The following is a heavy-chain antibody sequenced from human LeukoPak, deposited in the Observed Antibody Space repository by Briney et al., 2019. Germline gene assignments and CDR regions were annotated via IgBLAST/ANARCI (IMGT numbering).Heavy chain of an antibody. J-gene: IGHJ6*04. Sequence: GGSLRLSCAASGFTFSSYVMNWVRQAPGKGLEWVSYISSSGSTIYYADSVKGRFTISRDNAKNSLYLQMNSLRAEDTAVYYCARGGLLHYGMDVWGKGTTVTVSS. CDR1: GFTFSSYV. CDR2: ISSSGSTI. V-gene: IGHV3-48*03. D-gene: IGHD2-15*01. CDR3: ARGGLLHYGMDV.